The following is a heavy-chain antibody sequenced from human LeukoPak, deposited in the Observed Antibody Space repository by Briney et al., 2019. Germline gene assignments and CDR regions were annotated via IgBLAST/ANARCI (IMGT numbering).Heavy chain of an antibody. CDR2: ISFDGSKT. V-gene: IGHV3-30*18. CDR1: GFTFSSYG. D-gene: IGHD6-13*01. J-gene: IGHJ2*01. Sequence: GRSLRLSCAASGFTFSSYGMHWVRQAPGKGLEWVAVISFDGSKTQYADSVKGRFTISRDTFRSTLSLQMHSLRPEDTAVYYCAKDHVDSSSWSQYFDLWGRGTPVTVSS. CDR3: AKDHVDSSSWSQYFDL.